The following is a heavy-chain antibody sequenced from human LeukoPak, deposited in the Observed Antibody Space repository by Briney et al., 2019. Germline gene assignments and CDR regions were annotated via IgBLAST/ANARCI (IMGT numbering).Heavy chain of an antibody. V-gene: IGHV3-9*01. CDR2: ISWNRGSI. J-gene: IGHJ4*02. D-gene: IGHD2-8*01. CDR1: GVTCSDYA. CDR3: AKTRGYCTNGVCYYFDY. Sequence: GGSLRLSCAASGVTCSDYAMNWVREAPGKGLEWVSGISWNRGSIGYADSVKGRFTISRDNSKNTLYLQMNSLRAEDTAVYYCAKTRGYCTNGVCYYFDYWGQGTLVTVSS.